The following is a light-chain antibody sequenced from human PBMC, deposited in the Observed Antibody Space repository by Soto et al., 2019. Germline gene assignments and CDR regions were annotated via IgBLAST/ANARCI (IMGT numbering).Light chain of an antibody. V-gene: IGLV2-23*02. CDR1: RSDIGSYYS. CDR2: EVT. J-gene: IGLJ3*02. Sequence: QSALTQPASVSGSPGESITISCTGTRSDIGSYYSIAWYQQHPGKAPRVMIFEVTQRPSGISNRFSGSKSGYTASLTISGLQAEDEADYFCFAYAGDSTWLFGGGTKVTVL. CDR3: FAYAGDSTWL.